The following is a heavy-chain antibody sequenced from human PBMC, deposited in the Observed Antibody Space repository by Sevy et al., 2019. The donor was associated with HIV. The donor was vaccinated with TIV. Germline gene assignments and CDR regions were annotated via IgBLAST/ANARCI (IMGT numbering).Heavy chain of an antibody. CDR1: GYTFTSYD. V-gene: IGHV1-8*01. CDR3: ARVWGTSYYYYYAMDV. CDR2: MSPKSGNT. Sequence: ASVKVSCKSSGYTFTSYDIHWVRQATGQGLEWMGWMSPKSGNTGYASKFQGRVTMTRDTSISTAYMELSSLRSEDTGVYYCARVWGTSYYYYYAMDVWGQGTTVTVSS. D-gene: IGHD1-1*01. J-gene: IGHJ6*02.